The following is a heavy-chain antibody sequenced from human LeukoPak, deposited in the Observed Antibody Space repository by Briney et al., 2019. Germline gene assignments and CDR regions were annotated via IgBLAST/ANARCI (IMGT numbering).Heavy chain of an antibody. J-gene: IGHJ4*02. D-gene: IGHD6-6*01. CDR3: ARGNVAARLL. CDR2: IRSKANSYAT. Sequence: GGSLRLSCAASGYTFSGSAMHWVRQASGKGLEWVGRIRSKANSYATAYAASVKGRFTISRDDSKNTAYLQMNSLKTEDTAVYYCARGNVAARLLWGQGTLVTVSS. CDR1: GYTFSGSA. V-gene: IGHV3-73*01.